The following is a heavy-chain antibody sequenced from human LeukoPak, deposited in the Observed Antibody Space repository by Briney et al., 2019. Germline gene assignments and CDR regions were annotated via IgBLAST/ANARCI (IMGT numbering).Heavy chain of an antibody. V-gene: IGHV3-23*01. CDR1: GLSFSAFA. CDR3: ARASWVSSTDAVR. D-gene: IGHD3-16*01. J-gene: IGHJ4*02. Sequence: GASLSLSYAAAGLSFSAFAMSWVRPGAAAGVGWVCSIRGNGETFYAHSVKGRFSLSSDNSRNTVYLQLNNLRVEDTAIYYCARASWVSSTDAVRWGQGTLVTVSS. CDR2: IRGNGET.